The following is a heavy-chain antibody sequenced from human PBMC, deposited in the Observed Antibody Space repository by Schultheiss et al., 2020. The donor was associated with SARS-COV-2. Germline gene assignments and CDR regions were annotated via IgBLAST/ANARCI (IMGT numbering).Heavy chain of an antibody. CDR3: ARDLGPMDV. CDR2: IWYDGSNK. CDR1: GFTFSSYG. J-gene: IGHJ6*02. Sequence: GGSLRLSCAASGFTFSSYGMHWVRQAPGKGLEWVAVIWYDGSNKYYADSVKGRFTISRDNAKNSLYLQMNSLRAEDTAVYYCARDLGPMDVWGQGTTVTVSS. V-gene: IGHV3-33*01.